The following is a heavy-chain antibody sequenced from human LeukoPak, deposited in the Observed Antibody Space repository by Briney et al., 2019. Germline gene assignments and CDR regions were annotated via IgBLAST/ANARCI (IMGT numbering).Heavy chain of an antibody. J-gene: IGHJ6*03. D-gene: IGHD3-10*01. CDR3: VGENNMDV. V-gene: IGHV3-7*01. CDR2: INQDGSEK. Sequence: PGGSLRLSRAASGFTFTRYWMSWVRQAPGQGVGWVANINQDGSEKYHVDSVKTRFTISRDNTKNSRYLQMSRLRAEHTAVYYCVGENNMDVWGKGTTVIVS. CDR1: GFTFTRYW.